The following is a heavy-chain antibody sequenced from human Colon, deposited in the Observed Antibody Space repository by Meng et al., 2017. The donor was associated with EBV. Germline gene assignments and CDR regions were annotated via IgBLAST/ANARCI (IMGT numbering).Heavy chain of an antibody. CDR3: ARGPSRWLQFSFDY. J-gene: IGHJ4*02. CDR2: IYYSGST. Sequence: QVQLQEWGPGLVKPSQTLSLTCPASGGSIRSGGYYWSWIRQHPGKGLEWIGYIYYSGSTYYNPSLKSRVTISIDTSKNQFSLKLSSVTAADTAVYYCARGPSRWLQFSFDYWGQGTLVTVSS. V-gene: IGHV4-31*03. CDR1: GGSIRSGGYY. D-gene: IGHD5-24*01.